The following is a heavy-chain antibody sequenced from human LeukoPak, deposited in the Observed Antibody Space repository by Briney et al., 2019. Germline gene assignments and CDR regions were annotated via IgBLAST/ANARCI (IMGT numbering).Heavy chain of an antibody. CDR1: GFTFSGNW. J-gene: IGHJ5*02. V-gene: IGHV3-74*01. Sequence: PGGSLRLSCAASGFTFSGNWMHWVRQAPGEGLEWVSHIKTDGSVTDYADSVKGRFTISRDNARNTLYLQMNSLRAEDSAVYYCARDSAADGADYDHWGQGALVTVSS. CDR3: ARDSAADGADYDH. D-gene: IGHD6-13*01. CDR2: IKTDGSVT.